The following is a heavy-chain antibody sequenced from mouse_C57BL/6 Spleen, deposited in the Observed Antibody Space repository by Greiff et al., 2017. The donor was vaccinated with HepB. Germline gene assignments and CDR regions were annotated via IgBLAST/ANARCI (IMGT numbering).Heavy chain of an antibody. CDR2: IYPGSGNT. J-gene: IGHJ2*01. CDR1: GYSFTSYY. V-gene: IGHV1-66*01. CDR3: AREKDYGSSYYFDY. Sequence: VQLQQSGPELVKPGASVKISCKASGYSFTSYYIHWVKQRPGQGLEWIGWIYPGSGNTKYNEKFKGKATLTADTSSSTAYMQLSSLTSEDSAVYYCAREKDYGSSYYFDYWGQGTTLTVSS. D-gene: IGHD1-1*01.